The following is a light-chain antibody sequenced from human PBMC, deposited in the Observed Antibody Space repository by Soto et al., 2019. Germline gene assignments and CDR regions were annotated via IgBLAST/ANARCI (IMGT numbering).Light chain of an antibody. CDR3: GTWDSNSYV. J-gene: IGLJ1*01. Sequence: QSVLTQPPSVSAAPGQKVTISCSGSSSNIGNNYVSWYQQLPGTAPKVLIYDNNKRPSGIPDRFSGSKSGTSATLGITGLQTGDEADYYCGTWDSNSYVFGTGTKVTV. CDR2: DNN. V-gene: IGLV1-51*01. CDR1: SSNIGNNY.